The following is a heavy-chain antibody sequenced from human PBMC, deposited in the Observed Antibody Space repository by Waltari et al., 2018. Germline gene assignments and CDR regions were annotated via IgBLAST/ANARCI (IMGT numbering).Heavy chain of an antibody. CDR1: GYTFTSYD. Sequence: PGASVKVSCKASGYTFTSYDINWVRQATGQGLEWMGWMNPNSGNTGYAQKFQGRVTMTRNTSISTAYMELSSLRSEDTAVYYCARGGRSYYYYYMDVWGKGTTVTVSS. J-gene: IGHJ6*03. CDR3: ARGGRSYYYYYMDV. V-gene: IGHV1-8*01. D-gene: IGHD1-26*01. CDR2: MNPNSGNT.